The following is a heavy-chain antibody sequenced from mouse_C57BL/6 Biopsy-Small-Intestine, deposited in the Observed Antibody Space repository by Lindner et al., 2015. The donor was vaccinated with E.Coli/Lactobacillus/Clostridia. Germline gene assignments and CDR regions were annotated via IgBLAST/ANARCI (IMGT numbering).Heavy chain of an antibody. CDR1: GYTFTDYN. CDR2: INPNNGGT. J-gene: IGHJ2*01. D-gene: IGHD1-1*01. V-gene: IGHV1-18*01. CDR3: ARGGYYYGSSFPYYFDY. Sequence: VQLQESGPELVKPGASVKIPCKASGYTFTDYNMDWVKQSHGKSLEWIGDINPNNGGTIYNQKFKGKATLTVDKSSSTAYMELRSLTSEDTAVYYCARGGYYYGSSFPYYFDYWGQGTTLTVSS.